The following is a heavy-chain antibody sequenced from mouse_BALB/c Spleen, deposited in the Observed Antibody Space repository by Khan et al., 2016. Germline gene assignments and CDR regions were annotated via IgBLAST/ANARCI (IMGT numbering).Heavy chain of an antibody. J-gene: IGHJ3*01. V-gene: IGHV1-87*01. CDR3: ADALFVY. CDR1: GCACANYW. Sequence: QVELPPSLAELARPGASVRVSLKGSGCACANYWMQWVKQRPGQGLEWIGSIYPGDGDTRYSQKFKDKATLTADKSSSSAYMHLRSVASEDSAVYYCADALFVYWGQGTLVTVSA. CDR2: IYPGDGDT.